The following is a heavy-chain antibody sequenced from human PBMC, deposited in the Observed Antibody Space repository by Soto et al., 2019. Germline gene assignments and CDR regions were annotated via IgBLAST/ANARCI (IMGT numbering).Heavy chain of an antibody. J-gene: IGHJ4*02. V-gene: IGHV3-48*03. D-gene: IGHD2-15*01. CDR3: AREGRDGCSTRTHFDY. Sequence: GGSLRLSCAASGFTFSSYEMNWVRQAPGKGLEWVSYISSSGSTIYYADSVKGRFTISRDNAKNSLYLQMNSLRAEDTAVYYCAREGRDGCSTRTHFDYWGQGTLVTVSS. CDR1: GFTFSSYE. CDR2: ISSSGSTI.